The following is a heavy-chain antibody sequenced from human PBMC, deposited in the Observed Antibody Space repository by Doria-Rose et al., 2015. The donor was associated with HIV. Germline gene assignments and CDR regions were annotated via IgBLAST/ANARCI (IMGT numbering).Heavy chain of an antibody. V-gene: IGHV4-31*03. CDR3: ARMGSYRELDY. CDR2: TYYTGTS. J-gene: IGHJ4*02. CDR1: GASVSSRGYY. Sequence: QVQLQESGPGLVKPSETLSLTCSVSGASVSSRGYYLNWIRQVPGKGLESLGYTYYTGTSDYSPSLKSRLNMAVDTSKNQFSLKLSFVTVADTAVYYCARMGSYRELDYWGQGALVIVSA. D-gene: IGHD3-3*01.